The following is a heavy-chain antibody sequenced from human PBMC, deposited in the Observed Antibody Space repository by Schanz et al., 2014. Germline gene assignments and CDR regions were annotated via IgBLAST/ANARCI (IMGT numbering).Heavy chain of an antibody. V-gene: IGHV3-30*18. CDR1: GFTFSSYG. D-gene: IGHD3-22*01. J-gene: IGHJ4*02. Sequence: QVQLVESGGGVVQPGGSLRLSCAASGFTFSSYGIHWVRQAPDKGLEWVAVISYHGSERYYADSVKGRFTISRDNSKNTLYLQMNSLRTEDTAVYFCAKSYDTSGYSGFDYWGQGTLVTVSS. CDR2: ISYHGSER. CDR3: AKSYDTSGYSGFDY.